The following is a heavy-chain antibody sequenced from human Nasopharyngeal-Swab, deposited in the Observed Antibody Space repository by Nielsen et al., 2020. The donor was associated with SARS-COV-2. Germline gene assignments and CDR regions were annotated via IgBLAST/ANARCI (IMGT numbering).Heavy chain of an antibody. CDR3: TRDLDY. V-gene: IGHV3-7*01. CDR2: IKPDGSEK. D-gene: IGHD1-1*01. J-gene: IGHJ4*02. Sequence: VRQAPGKGLEWVAHIKPDGSEKYCADSVKGRFTISRDNGKNVLYLQMDKLRTEDTAVYYCTRDLDYWGRGTLVTVSS.